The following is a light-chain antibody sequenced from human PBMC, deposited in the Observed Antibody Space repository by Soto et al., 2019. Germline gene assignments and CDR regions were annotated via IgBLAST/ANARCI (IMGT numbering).Light chain of an antibody. J-gene: IGKJ4*01. Sequence: EIVMTQSPATLSVSPGGRATLSCRASQSISDTLAWYQQKPGQAPRLLIYSASRGATGFPARFSGSGSGTDFTLTISSLQSEDFAVYYCHKYGPSPLTFGGGTKVEIK. CDR3: HKYGPSPLT. CDR2: SAS. CDR1: QSISDT. V-gene: IGKV3-15*01.